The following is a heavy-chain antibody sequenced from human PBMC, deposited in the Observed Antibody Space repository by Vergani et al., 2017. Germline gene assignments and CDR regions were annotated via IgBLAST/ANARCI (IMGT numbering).Heavy chain of an antibody. D-gene: IGHD2-15*01. CDR1: GFTFNRYG. V-gene: IGHV3-30*02. J-gene: IGHJ4*02. Sequence: QVQLVQSGGGVVQPGGSLRLSCVASGFTFNRYGMQWVRQPRGKGLEWVAYGLFDGSNEYYADSVKGRFIVSRDNSNDELYLQMKSLRTDDTAVCDCARDRAYCHEGSCALWGQGSVVTVSS. CDR3: ARDRAYCHEGSCAL. CDR2: GLFDGSNE.